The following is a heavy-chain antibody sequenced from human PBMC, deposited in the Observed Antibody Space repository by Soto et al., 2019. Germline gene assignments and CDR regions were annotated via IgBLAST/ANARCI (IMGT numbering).Heavy chain of an antibody. CDR2: INHSGST. Sequence: PSETLSLTCAVYGGSFSGYYWSWIRQPPGKGLEWIGEINHSGSTNYNPSLKSRVTISVDTSKNQFSLKLSSVTAADTAVYHCARGRWGGWSDYYYYGMDVWGQGTTVTVSS. V-gene: IGHV4-34*01. J-gene: IGHJ6*02. CDR3: ARGRWGGWSDYYYYGMDV. CDR1: GGSFSGYY. D-gene: IGHD3-16*01.